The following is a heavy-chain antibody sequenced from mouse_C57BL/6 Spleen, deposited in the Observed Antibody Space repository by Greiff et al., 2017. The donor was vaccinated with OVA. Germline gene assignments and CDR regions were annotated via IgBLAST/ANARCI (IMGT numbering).Heavy chain of an antibody. Sequence: VQLQQPGAELVRPGSSVKLSCKASGYTFTSYWMHWVKQRPIQGLEWIGNIDPSDSETHYNQKFKDKATLTVDKSSSTAYMQLSSLTSEDSAVYYCASYYYGREGYFDYWGQGTTLTVSS. V-gene: IGHV1-52*01. CDR2: IDPSDSET. CDR3: ASYYYGREGYFDY. J-gene: IGHJ2*01. CDR1: GYTFTSYW. D-gene: IGHD1-1*01.